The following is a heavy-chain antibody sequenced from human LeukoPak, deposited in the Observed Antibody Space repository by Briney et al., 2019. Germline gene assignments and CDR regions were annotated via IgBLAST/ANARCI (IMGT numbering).Heavy chain of an antibody. V-gene: IGHV4-59*01. CDR1: GGSISSYY. CDR2: IYYSGST. D-gene: IGHD3-10*01. CDR3: ARVSGSGSYYMIDY. Sequence: SETLSLTCTVSGGSISSYYWSWIRQPPGKGLEWIGYIYYSGSTNYNPSLKSRVTISVDTSKNQFSLKLSSVTAADTAVYYCARVSGSGSYYMIDYWGQGTLVTVSS. J-gene: IGHJ4*02.